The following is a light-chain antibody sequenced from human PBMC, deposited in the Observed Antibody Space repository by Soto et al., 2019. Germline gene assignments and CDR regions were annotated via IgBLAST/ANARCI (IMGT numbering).Light chain of an antibody. CDR1: QGIRND. CDR3: LHHNTYPPYT. V-gene: IGKV1-17*01. Sequence: DIQMTQSPSSLSASVGDRVTITCRASQGIRNDLGWYQQKPGKAPKRLIYAASSLQSGVPSRFSGSGSCTEVTLPISPLQPEDFATYYCLHHNTYPPYTFGQGTKLEIK. J-gene: IGKJ2*01. CDR2: AAS.